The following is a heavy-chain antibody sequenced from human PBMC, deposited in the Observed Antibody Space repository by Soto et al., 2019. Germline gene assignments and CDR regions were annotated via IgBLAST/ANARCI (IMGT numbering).Heavy chain of an antibody. J-gene: IGHJ5*02. CDR1: GFTFSSYS. V-gene: IGHV3-23*01. CDR2: ISGSGGST. D-gene: IGHD5-12*01. Sequence: GGSLILSCAASGFTFSSYSMSWVRQAPGKGLEWVSAISGSGGSTYYADSVKGRFTISRDNSKNTLYLQMNSLRAEDTAVYYCAKLSGYLTIGPWGQGTLVTVSS. CDR3: AKLSGYLTIGP.